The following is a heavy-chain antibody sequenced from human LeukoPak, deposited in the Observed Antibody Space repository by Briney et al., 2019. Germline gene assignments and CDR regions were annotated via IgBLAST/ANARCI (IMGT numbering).Heavy chain of an antibody. CDR2: INVDGDST. CDR1: GFTFSSYE. J-gene: IGHJ4*02. V-gene: IGHV3-74*01. D-gene: IGHD2-15*01. Sequence: GGSLRLSCAASGFTFSSYEMNWVRQAPGKGLEWVSRINVDGDSTNYADSVKARFTISRDNAKNTLYLQMNSLRAEDTAVYYCARTYCSGGSCSGWFDYWGQGTLVTVSS. CDR3: ARTYCSGGSCSGWFDY.